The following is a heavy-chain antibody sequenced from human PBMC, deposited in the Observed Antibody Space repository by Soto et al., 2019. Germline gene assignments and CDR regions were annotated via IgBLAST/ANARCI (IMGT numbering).Heavy chain of an antibody. CDR2: IYSGGST. Sequence: GGSLRLSCAASGFTVSSNYMSWVRQAPGKGLEWVSVIYSGGSTYYADSVKGRFTISRDNSKNTLYLQMNSLRAEDTAVYYCATSLNYDILTGYYLASDYWGQGTLVTVSS. CDR3: ATSLNYDILTGYYLASDY. J-gene: IGHJ4*02. D-gene: IGHD3-9*01. CDR1: GFTVSSNY. V-gene: IGHV3-66*01.